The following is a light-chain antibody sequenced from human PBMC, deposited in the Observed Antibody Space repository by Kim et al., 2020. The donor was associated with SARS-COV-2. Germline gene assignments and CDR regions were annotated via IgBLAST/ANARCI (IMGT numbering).Light chain of an antibody. V-gene: IGKV2-30*02. CDR3: MQGTHWPQT. CDR1: RTLVHSDGNTY. Sequence: DVVMTQSPLSLPVTLGQPASISCRSSRTLVHSDGNTYLNWFLQRPGQSPRRLIYKVSNRDSGVPDRFSGSGSGTDFTLRISRVEAEDVGIYYCMQGTHWPQTLGQGTKLEI. CDR2: KVS. J-gene: IGKJ2*01.